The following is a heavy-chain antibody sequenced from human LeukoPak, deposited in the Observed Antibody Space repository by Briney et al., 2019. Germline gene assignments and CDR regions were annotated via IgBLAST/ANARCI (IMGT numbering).Heavy chain of an antibody. V-gene: IGHV1-69*13. CDR3: ARDLAGYLSAEYFQH. D-gene: IGHD3-9*01. CDR2: IIPIFGTA. CDR1: GGTFSSCA. J-gene: IGHJ1*01. Sequence: VASVKVSCTASGGTFSSCAISWVRQAPGQGLEWMGGIIPIFGTANYAQKFQGRVTITADESTSTAYMELSSLRSEDTAVYYCARDLAGYLSAEYFQHWGQGTLVTVSS.